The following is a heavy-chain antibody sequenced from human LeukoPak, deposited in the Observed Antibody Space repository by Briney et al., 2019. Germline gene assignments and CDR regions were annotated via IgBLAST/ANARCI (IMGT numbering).Heavy chain of an antibody. V-gene: IGHV4-59*08. CDR3: TRHSMAVHFDC. D-gene: IGHD5-24*01. CDR1: GGSLSSYY. J-gene: IGHJ4*02. CDR2: IYYSGST. Sequence: SETLSLTCTVSGGSLSSYYWSWIRQPPGKGLEGIGYIYYSGSTNYNPSLKSRVTISVDTSKNQFSVKLSSVNAADTAVYNCTRHSMAVHFDCWGQGTLVTVSS.